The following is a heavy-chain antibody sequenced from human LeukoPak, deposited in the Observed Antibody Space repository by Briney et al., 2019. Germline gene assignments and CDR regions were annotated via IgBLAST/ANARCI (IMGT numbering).Heavy chain of an antibody. CDR1: GFTFSSYS. CDR3: ARIWVAVLPADGMDV. Sequence: GGSLRLSCAASGFTFSSYSMNWVRQGPGKGLEWVSYISSSSSIYYADSVKGRFTISRDNAKNSLYLQMNSLRAEDTGVYYCARIWVAVLPADGMDVWGLGTTVTVSS. V-gene: IGHV3-48*04. D-gene: IGHD2-2*01. CDR2: ISSSSSI. J-gene: IGHJ6*02.